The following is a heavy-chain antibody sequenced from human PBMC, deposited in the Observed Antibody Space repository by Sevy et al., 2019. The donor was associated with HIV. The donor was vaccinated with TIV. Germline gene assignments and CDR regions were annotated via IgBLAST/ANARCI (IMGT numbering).Heavy chain of an antibody. D-gene: IGHD3-16*01. CDR1: GLTLTTTG. CDR3: AGGDTTMITDLDY. J-gene: IGHJ4*02. Sequence: GGSLRLSCAASGLTLTTTGMSWVRQAPGKGLEWVAGVTSDGTTYYADSVRDRFTVSRDNSKNIQFIQLNSLRADDTAVVYCAGGDTTMITDLDYWGQGTLVTVSS. CDR2: VTSDGTT. V-gene: IGHV3-23*01.